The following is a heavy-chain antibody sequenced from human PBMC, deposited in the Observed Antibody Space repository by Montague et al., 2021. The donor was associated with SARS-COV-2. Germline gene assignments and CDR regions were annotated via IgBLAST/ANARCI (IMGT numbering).Heavy chain of an antibody. CDR2: INHSGST. Sequence: SETLSLTCAVYGGSFSGYYWNWIRQHPGNGLEWIGEINHSGSTNYNPSLKSRVTMSVDTSKNQFSLKLSSVTAADTAVYYCARGARQGYGFRLGSFDSWGQGTLVTVSS. J-gene: IGHJ4*02. CDR3: ARGARQGYGFRLGSFDS. D-gene: IGHD3-10*01. V-gene: IGHV4-34*01. CDR1: GGSFSGYY.